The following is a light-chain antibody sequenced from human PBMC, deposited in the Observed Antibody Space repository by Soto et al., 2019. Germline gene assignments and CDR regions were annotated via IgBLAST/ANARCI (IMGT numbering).Light chain of an antibody. CDR2: KAS. V-gene: IGKV1-5*03. Sequence: DIQMTQSPSTLSASVGDRVTITCRASQSISSWLAWYQQKPGKAPKLLIYKASSLESGVPSRFSGSGSGTEFTSTISSLQPDDFATYYCQQYNSYVYTFGQGTKREIK. CDR1: QSISSW. CDR3: QQYNSYVYT. J-gene: IGKJ2*01.